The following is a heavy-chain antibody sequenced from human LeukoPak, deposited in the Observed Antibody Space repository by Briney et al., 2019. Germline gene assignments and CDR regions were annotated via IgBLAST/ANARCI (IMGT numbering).Heavy chain of an antibody. V-gene: IGHV1-46*01. Sequence: ASVKVSCKASGYTFTSYHMHWVRQAPGQGLEWMGIINPSGGTTNYAQKFQGRVTITADKSTSTAYMELSSLRSEDTAVYYCALWFGDSGKLFDYWGQGTLVTVSS. J-gene: IGHJ4*02. CDR3: ALWFGDSGKLFDY. CDR2: INPSGGTT. CDR1: GYTFTSYH. D-gene: IGHD3-10*01.